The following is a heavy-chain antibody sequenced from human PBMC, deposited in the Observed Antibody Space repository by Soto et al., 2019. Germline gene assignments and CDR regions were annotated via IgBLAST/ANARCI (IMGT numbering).Heavy chain of an antibody. J-gene: IGHJ4*02. D-gene: IGHD1-26*01. CDR2: ISYDGSNK. CDR1: GFTFSSYA. Sequence: GGSLRLSCAASGFTFSSYAMHWVRQAPGKGLEWVAVISYDGSNKYYADSVKGRFTISRDNSKNTLYLQMNSLRAEDTAVYYCARDHPGGGSYVYYFDYWGQGTLVTVSS. CDR3: ARDHPGGGSYVYYFDY. V-gene: IGHV3-30-3*01.